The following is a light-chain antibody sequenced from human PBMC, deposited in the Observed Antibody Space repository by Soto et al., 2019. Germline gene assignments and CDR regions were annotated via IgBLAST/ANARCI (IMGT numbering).Light chain of an antibody. CDR3: QQSYSTFMYT. V-gene: IGKV1-39*01. CDR2: AAS. CDR1: QSISSY. J-gene: IGKJ2*01. Sequence: DIQMTQSPSSLSASVGDRVTITCRASQSISSYLNWYQQKPGKAPKLLIYAASSLQSGVPSRFSGSGSGTDFTLTISSLQPEDFATYYCQQSYSTFMYTFGQGT.